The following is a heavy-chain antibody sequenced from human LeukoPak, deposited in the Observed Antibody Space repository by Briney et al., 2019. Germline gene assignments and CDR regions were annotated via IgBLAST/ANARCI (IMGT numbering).Heavy chain of an antibody. V-gene: IGHV1-18*04. CDR2: ISAYNGNT. CDR1: GYTFTSYG. CDR3: ARVGYCSGGSCYPSYFQH. D-gene: IGHD2-15*01. J-gene: IGHJ1*01. Sequence: ASVKVSCKASGYTFTSYGISWVRQAPGQGLEWMGWISAYNGNTNYAQKLQGRVTMTTDTSTSTAYMELRSLRSDDTAVCYCARVGYCSGGSCYPSYFQHWARAPWSPSPQ.